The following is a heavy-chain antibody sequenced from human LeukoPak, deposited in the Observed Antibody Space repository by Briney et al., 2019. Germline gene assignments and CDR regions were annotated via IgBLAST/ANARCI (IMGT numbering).Heavy chain of an antibody. D-gene: IGHD3-9*01. CDR2: INAGNGNT. V-gene: IGHV1-3*01. J-gene: IGHJ4*02. CDR3: AGDYDILTGYYNFDY. Sequence: PVKVSCKASGYTFTSYAMHWVRQAPGQRLEWMGWINAGNGNTKYSKKFQGRVTITRDTSASTAYMELSSLRSEDTAVYYCAGDYDILTGYYNFDYWGQGTLVTVSS. CDR1: GYTFTSYA.